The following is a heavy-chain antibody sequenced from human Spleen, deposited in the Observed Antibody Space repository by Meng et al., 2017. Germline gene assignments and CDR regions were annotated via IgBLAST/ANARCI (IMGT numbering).Heavy chain of an antibody. J-gene: IGHJ4*02. CDR2: ISGSGDNT. CDR3: SKPATTTDYYFDQ. V-gene: IGHV3-23*01. D-gene: IGHD4-17*01. CDR1: AFPFSSFA. Sequence: EVQLLESGGDLVHPGGSLRLSCTASAFPFSSFAMNWVRKAPGKGLEWVSSISGSGDNTNYADSVKGRFTISRDNSKNTLYLHMYTLRADDTAVYYCSKPATTTDYYFDQWGQGTLVTVS.